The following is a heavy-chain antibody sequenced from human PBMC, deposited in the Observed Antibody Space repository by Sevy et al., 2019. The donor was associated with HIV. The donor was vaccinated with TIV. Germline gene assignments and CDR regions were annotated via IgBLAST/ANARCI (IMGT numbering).Heavy chain of an antibody. V-gene: IGHV3-23*01. CDR2: IGGSGRYT. CDR1: GFTFSTYA. D-gene: IGHD2-15*01. J-gene: IGHJ6*02. CDR3: AKGYCSGGTCPRDYYYYGMDV. Sequence: GGSLRLSCVASGFTFSTYAMNWVRQAPGKGLEWVSSIGGSGRYTYYADSVEGRFTISRDNSKNMLYLQMNSLRVADTAVYYCAKGYCSGGTCPRDYYYYGMDVWGQGTTVTVSS.